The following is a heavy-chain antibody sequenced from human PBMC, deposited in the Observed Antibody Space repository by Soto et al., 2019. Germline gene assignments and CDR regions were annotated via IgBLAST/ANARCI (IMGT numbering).Heavy chain of an antibody. J-gene: IGHJ4*02. CDR1: GFTFSNYA. CDR2: ITKNGRNK. Sequence: QVQLVESGGGVVQPGGSLRLSCAASGFTFSNYAMHWVRQAPGKGLEWVADITKNGRNKDYADSVKGRLAISRDNSKNTLELQMNSLRVEDTYMYYCGRCNGDDCHSPFDYWGQGTLVTVSS. CDR3: GRCNGDDCHSPFDY. D-gene: IGHD2-8*01. V-gene: IGHV3-30*03.